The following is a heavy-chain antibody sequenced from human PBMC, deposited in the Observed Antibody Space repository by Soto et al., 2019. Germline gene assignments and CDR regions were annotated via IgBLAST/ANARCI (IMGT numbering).Heavy chain of an antibody. CDR3: AREPGGYVGLDWFDP. CDR1: GFRFDGYA. V-gene: IGHV3-48*03. CDR2: ISSSGSTI. J-gene: IGHJ5*02. D-gene: IGHD5-12*01. Sequence: GGSLRLSCAVSGFRFDGYAMHWVRQAPGKGLEWVSGISSSGSTIYYADSVKGRFTISRDNAKNSLYLQMNSLRAEDTAVYYCAREPGGYVGLDWFDPWGQGTLVTVSS.